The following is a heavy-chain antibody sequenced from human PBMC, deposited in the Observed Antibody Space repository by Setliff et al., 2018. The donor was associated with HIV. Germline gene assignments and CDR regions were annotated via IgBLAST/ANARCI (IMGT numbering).Heavy chain of an antibody. D-gene: IGHD1-26*01. CDR2: IIPIFGTA. CDR1: GGSFSSYA. CDR3: AREVGTYSGSYAVADGFDI. V-gene: IGHV1-69*05. Sequence: GASVKVSCKASGGSFSSYAISWVRQAPGQGLEWMGGIIPIFGTAKYAQKFQGRVTITTDESTSTAYMELSSLGSEDTAVYYCAREVGTYSGSYAVADGFDIWGQGTMVTVSS. J-gene: IGHJ3*02.